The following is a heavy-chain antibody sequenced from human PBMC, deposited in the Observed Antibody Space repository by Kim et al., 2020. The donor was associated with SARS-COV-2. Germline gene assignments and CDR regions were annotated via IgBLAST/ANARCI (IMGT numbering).Heavy chain of an antibody. J-gene: IGHJ6*02. CDR1: GFFFSDYY. D-gene: IGHD2-2*01. CDR2: ISSSGTTI. Sequence: GGSLRLSCAASGFFFSDYYMSWIRQAPGKGLEWVSYISSSGTTIYYADSVKGRFTISRDNAKNSLYLQMNSLSAEDTAVYYCASDTSRDGFRYGQTADYKYGMDFWGQGTTVTVSS. CDR3: ASDTSRDGFRYGQTADYKYGMDF. V-gene: IGHV3-11*01.